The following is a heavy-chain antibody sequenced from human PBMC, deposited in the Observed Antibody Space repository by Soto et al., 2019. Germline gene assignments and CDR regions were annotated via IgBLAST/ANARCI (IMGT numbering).Heavy chain of an antibody. CDR3: AKSSGLTKSIEARPRKYYGMDG. J-gene: IGHJ6*02. D-gene: IGHD6-6*01. CDR2: ISGSGGST. Sequence: EVQLLESGGGLVQPGGSLRLSCAASGFTFSSYAMSWVRQAPGKGLEWVSGISGSGGSTYYADSVKGRFTISRDNSKNTLYLQMNSLRAEDTAVYYCAKSSGLTKSIEARPRKYYGMDGWGQGTTVTVSS. V-gene: IGHV3-23*01. CDR1: GFTFSSYA.